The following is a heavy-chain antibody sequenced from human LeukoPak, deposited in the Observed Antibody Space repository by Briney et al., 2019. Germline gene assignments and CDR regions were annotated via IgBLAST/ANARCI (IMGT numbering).Heavy chain of an antibody. Sequence: PSETLSLTCTVSGGSISSSSYYWGWIRQPPGKGLEWIGSIYYSGSTYYNPSLKSRVTISVDTSKNQFSLKLSSVTAADTAVYYCARGFPGGYSSGWYYYYYYMDVWGKGTTVAVSS. CDR1: GGSISSSSYY. CDR3: ARGFPGGYSSGWYYYYYYMDV. D-gene: IGHD6-19*01. CDR2: IYYSGST. V-gene: IGHV4-39*07. J-gene: IGHJ6*03.